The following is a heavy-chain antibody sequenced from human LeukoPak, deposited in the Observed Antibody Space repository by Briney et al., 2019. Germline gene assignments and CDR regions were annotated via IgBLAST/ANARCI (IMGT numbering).Heavy chain of an antibody. D-gene: IGHD3-16*02. CDR1: GYTFTSYG. J-gene: IGHJ4*02. Sequence: GASVKVSCKASGYTFTSYGISWVRQAPGQGLEWMGWISAYNGNTNYAQKLQGRVTMTTDTSTSTAYMELRRLRSDDTAVYYCARGRLNMITFGGVIAPPDYWGQGTLVTVSS. CDR2: ISAYNGNT. V-gene: IGHV1-18*01. CDR3: ARGRLNMITFGGVIAPPDY.